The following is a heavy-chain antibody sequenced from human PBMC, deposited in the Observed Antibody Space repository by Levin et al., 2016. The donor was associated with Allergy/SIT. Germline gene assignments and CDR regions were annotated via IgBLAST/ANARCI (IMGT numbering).Heavy chain of an antibody. Sequence: GESLKISCAASGFTFSSYSMSWVRQAPGKGLEWVSYISSSSHFIYYADSVKGRFTISRDNAKNSLYLQMNSLRAEDTAVYSCARNRIVGAFNWFDPWGQGTVVTVSS. CDR1: GFTFSSYS. CDR3: ARNRIVGAFNWFDP. V-gene: IGHV3-48*01. D-gene: IGHD1-26*01. J-gene: IGHJ5*02. CDR2: ISSSSHFI.